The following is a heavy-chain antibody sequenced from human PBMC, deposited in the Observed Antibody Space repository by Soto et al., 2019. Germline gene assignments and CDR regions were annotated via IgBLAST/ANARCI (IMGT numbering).Heavy chain of an antibody. CDR1: GYTFTGYY. V-gene: IGHV1-2*02. Sequence: GASVKVSCKASGYTFTGYYMHWVRQAPGQGLEWMGWINPNSGGTNYAQKFQGRVTMTRDTSISTAYMELRSLRSDDTAVYYCARDRGATIAARPAALDYGMDVWGQGTTVTVSS. CDR2: INPNSGGT. J-gene: IGHJ6*02. D-gene: IGHD6-6*01. CDR3: ARDRGATIAARPAALDYGMDV.